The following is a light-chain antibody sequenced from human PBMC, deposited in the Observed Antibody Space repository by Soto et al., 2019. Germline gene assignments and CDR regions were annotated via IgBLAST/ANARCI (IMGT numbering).Light chain of an antibody. CDR2: RAA. J-gene: IGKJ1*01. V-gene: IGKV3-20*01. CDR3: QQYGDSPWT. CDR1: QSVRNSH. Sequence: IVLTQSPGTLSWSPGERATLSCRSSQSVRNSHVAWYQQKPGQPPRLLISRAASRAPGIPDRFSGSGSGTGFTLSISKLEPEDSALYYCQQYGDSPWTFGLGTKVDIK.